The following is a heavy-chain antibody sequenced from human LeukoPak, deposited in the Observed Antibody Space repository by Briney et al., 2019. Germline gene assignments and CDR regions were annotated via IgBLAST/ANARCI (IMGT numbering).Heavy chain of an antibody. Sequence: GGSLRLSCAASGFTFDDYAMHWVRQAPGKGLEWVSGISWNSGSIGYADSVKGRFTISRDNAKNSLYLQMNSLRAEDTALYYCAKDINGYSGYDSVLLEWGQGTLVTVSS. J-gene: IGHJ4*02. CDR1: GFTFDDYA. CDR3: AKDINGYSGYDSVLLE. D-gene: IGHD5-12*01. CDR2: ISWNSGSI. V-gene: IGHV3-9*01.